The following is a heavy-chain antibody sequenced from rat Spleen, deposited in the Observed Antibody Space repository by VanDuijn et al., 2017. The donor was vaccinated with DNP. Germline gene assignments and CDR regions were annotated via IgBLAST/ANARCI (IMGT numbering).Heavy chain of an antibody. CDR3: ARWSDYFDY. CDR1: GYSITSNY. V-gene: IGHV3-1*01. CDR2: ISYSGGT. Sequence: EVQLQESGPGLVKPSQSLSLTCSVTGYSITSNYWGWIRKFPGSKMEWMGYISYSGGTRYNPSLISRVSITRDTSKNQFFLQLNSATTADTATYYCARWSDYFDYWGQGVMVTVSS. J-gene: IGHJ2*01.